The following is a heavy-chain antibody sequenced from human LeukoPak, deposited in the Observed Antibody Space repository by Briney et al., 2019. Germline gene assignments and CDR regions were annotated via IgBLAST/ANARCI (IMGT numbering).Heavy chain of an antibody. CDR2: ISGSGGST. V-gene: IGHV3-23*01. CDR1: GFTFSSYA. CDR3: AKYSSGWSCLDY. D-gene: IGHD6-19*01. J-gene: IGHJ4*02. Sequence: GGPLRLSCAASGFTFSSYAMSWVRQAPGKGLEWVSAISGSGGSTYYADSVKGRFTISRDNSKNTLFLQMNSLRAEDTAVYYCAKYSSGWSCLDYWGQGTLVTVSS.